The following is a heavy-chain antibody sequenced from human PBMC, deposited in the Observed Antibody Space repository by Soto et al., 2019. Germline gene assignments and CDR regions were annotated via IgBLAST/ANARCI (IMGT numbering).Heavy chain of an antibody. CDR3: ARSGDNYNRLDY. CDR1: GFTSSDYY. CDR2: SSNSGTFS. Sequence: GGSLRLSCEGSGFTSSDYYISWIRQAPGKGLEWISYSSNSGTFSRYSDSVKGRFSISRDNTKNLLYLQMNSLRAEDTAVYYCARSGDNYNRLDYWGQGTPVTVSS. J-gene: IGHJ4*02. V-gene: IGHV3-11*06. D-gene: IGHD1-1*01.